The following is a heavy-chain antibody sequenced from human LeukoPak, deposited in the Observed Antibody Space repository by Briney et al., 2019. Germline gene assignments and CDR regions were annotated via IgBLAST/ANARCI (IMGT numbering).Heavy chain of an antibody. D-gene: IGHD4-11*01. V-gene: IGHV1-69*04. J-gene: IGHJ4*02. Sequence: ASVKVSCKASGGTFSSYAISWVRQAPGQGLEWMGRIIPILGIANYAQKFQGRVTITADKSTSTAYMELSSLRSEDTAVYYCARANDYTPGCFDYWGQGTLVTVSS. CDR1: GGTFSSYA. CDR3: ARANDYTPGCFDY. CDR2: IIPILGIA.